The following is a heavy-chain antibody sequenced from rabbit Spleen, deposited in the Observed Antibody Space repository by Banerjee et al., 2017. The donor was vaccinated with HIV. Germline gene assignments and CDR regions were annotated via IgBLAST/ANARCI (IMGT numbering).Heavy chain of an antibody. CDR1: GVSFSGDSY. Sequence: QSLEESGGDLVKPGASLTLTCIASGVSFSGDSYMCWVRQAPGRGLEWIACIDTGSSGFTYFASWAKGRFTISKTSSTTVTLQMTTLTVADTATYFCARDVDGESVYLSLWGPGTLVTVS. J-gene: IGHJ4*01. CDR3: ARDVDGESVYLSL. V-gene: IGHV1S40*01. D-gene: IGHD2-1*01. CDR2: IDTGSSGFT.